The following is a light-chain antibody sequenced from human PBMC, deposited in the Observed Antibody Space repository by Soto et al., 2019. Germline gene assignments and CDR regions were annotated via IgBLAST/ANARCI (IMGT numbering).Light chain of an antibody. J-gene: IGKJ2*03. CDR2: GVS. V-gene: IGKV3-20*01. CDR3: HQYGSSHS. CDR1: QRVLNY. Sequence: EVVLTQSPGTLSLSPGERATLSCRASQRVLNYLGWYQKKPGQAPRLLIYGVSSRATGIPDRFSGSGSGTDFTLTISRLEREEFAVYYCHQYGSSHSFGQGTKLELK.